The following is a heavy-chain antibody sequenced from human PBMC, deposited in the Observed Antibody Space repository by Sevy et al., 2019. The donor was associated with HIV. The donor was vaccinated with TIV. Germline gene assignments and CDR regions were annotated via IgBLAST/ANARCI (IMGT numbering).Heavy chain of an antibody. CDR2: IIPIFGTA. CDR3: ARARSSGWYSINYYYYMDV. V-gene: IGHV1-69*06. D-gene: IGHD6-19*01. J-gene: IGHJ6*03. Sequence: ASVKVSCKASGGTFSSYAISWVRQAPGQGLEWMGGIIPIFGTANYAQKFQRRVTITADKSTSTAYMELSSLRSEDTAVYYCARARSSGWYSINYYYYMDVWGKGTTVTVSS. CDR1: GGTFSSYA.